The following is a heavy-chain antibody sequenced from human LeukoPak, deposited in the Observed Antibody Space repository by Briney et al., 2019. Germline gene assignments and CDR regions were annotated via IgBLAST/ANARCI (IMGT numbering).Heavy chain of an antibody. V-gene: IGHV4-34*01. CDR3: ARGRPPYGY. Sequence: KPSETLSLTCAVYGGSLSGYYWSWIRQPPGKGLEWIGEINHSGSTNYNPSLKSRVTISVDTSKNQFSLKLSSVTAADTAVYYCARGRPPYGYWGQGTLVTVSS. D-gene: IGHD2-21*01. CDR1: GGSLSGYY. J-gene: IGHJ4*02. CDR2: INHSGST.